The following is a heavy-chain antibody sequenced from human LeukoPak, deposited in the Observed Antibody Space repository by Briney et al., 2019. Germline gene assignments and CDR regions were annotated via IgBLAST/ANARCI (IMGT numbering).Heavy chain of an antibody. CDR1: GFSVSNYY. V-gene: IGHV3-53*01. D-gene: IGHD6-19*01. CDR2: IYSGSGT. CDR3: ARGSIAVAADV. J-gene: IGHJ6*04. Sequence: GGSLRLSCAASGFSVSNYYMSWVRQAPGTGLEGVSVIYSGSGTYYADSVKGRFTISRDDSKSTLSLQMNSLRAEDTAVYYCARGSIAVAADVWGKGTTVTVSS.